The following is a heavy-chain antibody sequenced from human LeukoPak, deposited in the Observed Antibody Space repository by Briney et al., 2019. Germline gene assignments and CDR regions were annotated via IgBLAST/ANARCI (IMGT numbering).Heavy chain of an antibody. V-gene: IGHV4-34*01. CDR1: SGSFSGYY. CDR2: INNSGST. CDR3: ARVISWYYFDY. Sequence: SETLSLTCDVNSGSFSGYYWSWIRQPPGKGLEWIGEINNSGSTNYNPSLKSRVTISVDTSKNQFSLKLSSVTAADTAVYYCARVISWYYFDYWGQGTLVTVSS. D-gene: IGHD6-13*01. J-gene: IGHJ4*02.